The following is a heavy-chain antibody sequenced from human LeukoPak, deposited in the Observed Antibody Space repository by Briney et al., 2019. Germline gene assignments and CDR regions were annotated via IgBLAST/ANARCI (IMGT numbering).Heavy chain of an antibody. CDR2: IKQDGSEK. V-gene: IGHV3-7*01. CDR1: GFTFSSYE. CDR3: ARDTVSGYYDSSGYDY. D-gene: IGHD3-22*01. Sequence: GGSLRLSCAASGFTFSSYEMSWVRQAPGKGLEWVANIKQDGSEKYYVDSVKGRFTISRDNAKNSLYLQMNSLRAEDTAVYYCARDTVSGYYDSSGYDYWGQGTLVTVSS. J-gene: IGHJ4*02.